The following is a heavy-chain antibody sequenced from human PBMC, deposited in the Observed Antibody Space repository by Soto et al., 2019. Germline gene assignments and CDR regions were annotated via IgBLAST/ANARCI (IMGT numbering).Heavy chain of an antibody. D-gene: IGHD3-16*02. CDR1: GGTFSSYT. J-gene: IGHJ3*02. Sequence: ASVKVSCKASGGTFSSYTISLVRQAPGQGLEWMGRIIPILGIANYAQKFQGRVTITADKSTSTAYMELSSLRSEDTAVYYCAREYDYIWGSYRSGAFDIWGQGTMVTVSS. CDR2: IIPILGIA. V-gene: IGHV1-69*04. CDR3: AREYDYIWGSYRSGAFDI.